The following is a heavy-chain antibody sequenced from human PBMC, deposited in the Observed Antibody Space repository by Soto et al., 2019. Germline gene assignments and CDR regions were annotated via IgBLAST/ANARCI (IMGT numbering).Heavy chain of an antibody. V-gene: IGHV1-8*01. CDR1: GYTFTSYD. CDR3: AREGAAAALYGMDV. D-gene: IGHD6-13*01. J-gene: IGHJ6*02. Sequence: QVQLVQSGAEVKKPGASVKVSCKASGYTFTSYDINWVRQATGQGLEWMGWMNPNSGNTGYAQKFQGRVTMTRNTSISTAYMELSRLRSEDTAVYYCAREGAAAALYGMDVWGQGTTVTVSS. CDR2: MNPNSGNT.